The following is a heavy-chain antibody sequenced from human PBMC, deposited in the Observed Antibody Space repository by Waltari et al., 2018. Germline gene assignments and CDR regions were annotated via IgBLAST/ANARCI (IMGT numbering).Heavy chain of an antibody. J-gene: IGHJ4*02. V-gene: IGHV3-33*01. D-gene: IGHD6-19*01. CDR3: ARDLTGIAVAGERVDY. CDR1: GFTFSSYG. CDR2: IWYDGSNK. Sequence: QVQLVESGGGVVQPGRSLRLSCAASGFTFSSYGMPWVRQAPGKGVEWVEVIWYDGSNKYYADAGKGRFTISRDNSKNTLYRQMNSLRAEDTAVYYCARDLTGIAVAGERVDYWGQGTLVTVSS.